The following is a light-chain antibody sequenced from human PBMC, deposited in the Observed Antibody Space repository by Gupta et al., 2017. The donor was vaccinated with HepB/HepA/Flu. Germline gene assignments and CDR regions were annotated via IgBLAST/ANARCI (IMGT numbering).Light chain of an antibody. CDR2: SNK. CDR1: SSNIGSNT. CDR3: AAWDDSLNGPV. Sequence: QSVLTQPPSASGTPGQRVTSSCSGSSSNIGSNTVNWYQQLPGKAPKPLIYSNKQRPSGVPDRFSGSTSGTSASLAISGRQSEDEADYYCAAWDDSLNGPVFGGGTKLTVL. J-gene: IGLJ3*02. V-gene: IGLV1-44*01.